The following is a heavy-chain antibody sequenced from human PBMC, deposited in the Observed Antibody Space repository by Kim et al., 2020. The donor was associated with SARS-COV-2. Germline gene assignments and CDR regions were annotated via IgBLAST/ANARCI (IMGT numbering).Heavy chain of an antibody. Sequence: ASVKVSCKTSGYTFTNYGISWVRQAPGQGLEWMGWISANNGKTNYAQKFPGRVTMTIDTSTSTAYMELSSLRSDDTAMYYCARGGGYDSRFYYFDYWGQ. V-gene: IGHV1-18*01. CDR2: ISANNGKT. J-gene: IGHJ4*02. D-gene: IGHD5-12*01. CDR1: GYTFTNYG. CDR3: ARGGGYDSRFYYFDY.